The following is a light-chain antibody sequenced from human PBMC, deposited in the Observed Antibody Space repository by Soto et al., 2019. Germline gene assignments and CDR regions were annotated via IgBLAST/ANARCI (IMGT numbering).Light chain of an antibody. J-gene: IGKJ2*01. Sequence: DIQMTQSPSSLSASVGDRVTITCRASQSVSTYLNWYQQKPGRPPKLLIYAASYLESGVPPRFSGSGSGTDFTLTISSLQPDDFATYYCQESYNNPYTFGQGTKLDIK. CDR3: QESYNNPYT. CDR2: AAS. CDR1: QSVSTY. V-gene: IGKV1-39*01.